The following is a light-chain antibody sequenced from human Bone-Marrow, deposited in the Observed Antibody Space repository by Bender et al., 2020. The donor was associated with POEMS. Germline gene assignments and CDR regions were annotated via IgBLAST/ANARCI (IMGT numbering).Light chain of an antibody. V-gene: IGLV2-8*01. CDR1: STDVGGYNY. CDR2: EVN. J-gene: IGLJ1*01. CDR3: RSYAGRNKYV. Sequence: QSALTQPASVSGSPGQSITISCTGTSTDVGGYNYVSWYQQHPGKAPKLMIYEVNKRPSGVPDRFSGSKSGNTASLTVSGLQTEDEADYYCRSYAGRNKYVFGTGTKVTVL.